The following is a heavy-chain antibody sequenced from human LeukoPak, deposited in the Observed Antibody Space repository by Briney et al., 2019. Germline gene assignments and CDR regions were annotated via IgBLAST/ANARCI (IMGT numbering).Heavy chain of an antibody. CDR3: ARGIDY. Sequence: GGSLRLSCAASGFTFSSFAMHWVRQAPGKGLAWVSGIGDGGLTTHYADSVRGRFTISRDTSKNMVFLQMNSLRVEDTAVYYCARGIDYWGRGTLVTVSS. CDR1: GFTFSSFA. J-gene: IGHJ4*02. V-gene: IGHV3-23*01. CDR2: IGDGGLTT.